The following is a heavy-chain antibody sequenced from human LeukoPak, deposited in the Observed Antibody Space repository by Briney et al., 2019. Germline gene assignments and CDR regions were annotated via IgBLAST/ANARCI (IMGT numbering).Heavy chain of an antibody. CDR3: ARAVTYHDVLTGYYRDYFDY. CDR2: INHSEIT. V-gene: IGHV4-34*01. D-gene: IGHD3-9*01. Sequence: IPSETLSLTCAVYGGSFSGYYWSWIRQPPGKGLEWIGEINHSEITNYNPSLKSRVTISVDTSKNQFSLKLTSVTAADTAVYYCARAVTYHDVLTGYYRDYFDYWGQGILVTVSS. CDR1: GGSFSGYY. J-gene: IGHJ4*02.